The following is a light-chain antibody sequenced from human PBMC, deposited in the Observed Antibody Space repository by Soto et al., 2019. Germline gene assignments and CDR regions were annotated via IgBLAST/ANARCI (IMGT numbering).Light chain of an antibody. CDR1: QGIRSS. CDR2: TVS. V-gene: IGKV1-9*01. J-gene: IGKJ4*01. Sequence: DIQLTQSPSFLSASVGDRLTITCRASQGIRSSLAWYQQKPGKAPNLLIYTVSTLQSVVPSRFSGSRSGTEFTLTISSLQPEDFATYYCQQFNSSPFTFGGGTKVEI. CDR3: QQFNSSPFT.